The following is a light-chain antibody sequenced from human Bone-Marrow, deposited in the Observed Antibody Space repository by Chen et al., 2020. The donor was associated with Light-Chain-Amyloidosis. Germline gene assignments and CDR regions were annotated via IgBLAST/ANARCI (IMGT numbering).Light chain of an antibody. V-gene: IGLV2-14*01. CDR3: SSYTRSNALL. J-gene: IGLJ2*01. CDR1: SSDVGAYNY. CDR2: EVN. Sequence: QSALTQPASVSGSPGQSITISCTGTSSDVGAYNYVSWYQQHPGKAPKLMIFEVNNRPSWISNRFFGSKSGNTASLTISGLQADDEADYYCSSYTRSNALLFGGGTKLTVL.